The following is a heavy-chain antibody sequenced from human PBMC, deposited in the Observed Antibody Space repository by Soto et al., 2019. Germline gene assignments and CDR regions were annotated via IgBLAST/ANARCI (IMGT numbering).Heavy chain of an antibody. CDR1: GYTFTSYG. Sequence: ASVKVSCKASGYTFTSYGISWVRQAPGQRLEWMGWINAGNGNTKYSQKFQGRVTITRDTSASTAYMELSSLRSEDTAVYYCARDRLVVVVAATRESWFDPWGQGTLVTVSS. V-gene: IGHV1-3*01. D-gene: IGHD2-15*01. J-gene: IGHJ5*02. CDR3: ARDRLVVVVAATRESWFDP. CDR2: INAGNGNT.